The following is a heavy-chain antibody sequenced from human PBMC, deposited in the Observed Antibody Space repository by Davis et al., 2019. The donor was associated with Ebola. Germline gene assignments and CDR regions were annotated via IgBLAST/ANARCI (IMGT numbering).Heavy chain of an antibody. D-gene: IGHD6-6*01. V-gene: IGHV4-31*03. Sequence: PSETLSLTCTVSGGSISSGGYHWSWIRRHPEKGLEWIGSTYYSGSAYYNPSLKSRVTISVDTSKNQFSLNLISVTAADTAVYYCARGQYRKTDFWGQGTLVTVSS. CDR1: GGSISSGGYH. CDR2: TYYSGSA. CDR3: ARGQYRKTDF. J-gene: IGHJ4*02.